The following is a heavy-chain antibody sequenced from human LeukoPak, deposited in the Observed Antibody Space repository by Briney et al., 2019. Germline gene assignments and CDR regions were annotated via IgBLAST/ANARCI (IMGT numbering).Heavy chain of an antibody. Sequence: GGSLRLSCAASGFTFSNYAMNWVRQPPGKGLAWVSAISSSAASIYYADSVKGGFTISRDNSKNTLWLQMNSLRDEDTAVYYCAKSQPSAISWFDPWGQGTLVTVSS. D-gene: IGHD2-2*02. CDR3: AKSQPSAISWFDP. CDR2: ISSSAASI. CDR1: GFTFSNYA. V-gene: IGHV3-23*01. J-gene: IGHJ5*02.